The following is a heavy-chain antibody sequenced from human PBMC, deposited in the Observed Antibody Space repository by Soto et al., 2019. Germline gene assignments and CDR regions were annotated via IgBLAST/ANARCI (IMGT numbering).Heavy chain of an antibody. V-gene: IGHV4-34*01. J-gene: IGHJ6*02. CDR3: ARGIAIFGLAYSLGMDV. D-gene: IGHD3-3*01. CDR2: INHSGST. CDR1: GGSFSGYY. Sequence: SETLSLTCAVYGGSFSGYYWSWIRQPPGKGLEWIGEINHSGSTNYNPYLKSRVTISVDTSKNQLSLKLSSVTAADTAVYYCARGIAIFGLAYSLGMDVWGQGTTVTVSS.